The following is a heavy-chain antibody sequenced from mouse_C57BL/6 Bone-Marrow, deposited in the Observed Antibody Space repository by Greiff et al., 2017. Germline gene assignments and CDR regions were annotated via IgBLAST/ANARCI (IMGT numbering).Heavy chain of an antibody. CDR1: GFTFSDYY. V-gene: IGHV5-16*01. CDR3: ARDGGYYAMDY. Sequence: EVQLVESEGGLVQPGSSMKLSCTASGFTFSDYYMAGFRQVPEKGLEWVANINYVGSSTYYLDSLKSRFIISRDNAKNILYLQMSSLKSEDTATYYCARDGGYYAMDYWGQGTSVTVSS. CDR2: INYVGSST. J-gene: IGHJ4*01.